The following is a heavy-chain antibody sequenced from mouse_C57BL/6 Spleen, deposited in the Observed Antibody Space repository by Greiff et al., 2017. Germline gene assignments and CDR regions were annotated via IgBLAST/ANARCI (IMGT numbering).Heavy chain of an antibody. Sequence: QVQLQQPGAELVRPGSSVKLSCKASGYTFTSYWMHWVKQRPIQGLEWIGNIDPSDSETHYNQKFKDKATLTVDKSSSTAYMQLSSLTSEDSAVYYCASYYGSIPFAYWGQGTLVTVSA. CDR2: IDPSDSET. J-gene: IGHJ3*01. CDR1: GYTFTSYW. D-gene: IGHD1-1*01. V-gene: IGHV1-52*01. CDR3: ASYYGSIPFAY.